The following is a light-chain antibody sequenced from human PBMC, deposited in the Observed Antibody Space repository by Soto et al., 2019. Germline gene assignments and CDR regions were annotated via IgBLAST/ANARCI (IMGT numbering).Light chain of an antibody. CDR3: QQYYSYPFS. CDR1: QGISSY. CDR2: AAS. Sequence: AIRMTQSPSSLSASTGDRVTITCRASQGISSYLAWYQQKPGKAPKLLIYAASTLQSGVPSRFSGSGSGTDFTLTISCLQSEDFATYYGQQYYSYPFSFGGGTQVEIK. J-gene: IGKJ4*01. V-gene: IGKV1-8*01.